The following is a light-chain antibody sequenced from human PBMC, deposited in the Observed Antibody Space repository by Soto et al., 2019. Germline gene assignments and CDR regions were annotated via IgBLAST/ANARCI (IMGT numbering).Light chain of an antibody. CDR1: NRDVGSYNL. CDR2: EVR. Sequence: QSELAQPASVSGSPGQSITIACTGTNRDVGSYNLVSRYQQRPGEAPKLIISEVRNRPSGISYRFTGSKSGNTASLTISGLQAEDEADYYCSSYTTTSTLVFGGGTKVTVL. CDR3: SSYTTTSTLV. V-gene: IGLV2-14*01. J-gene: IGLJ3*02.